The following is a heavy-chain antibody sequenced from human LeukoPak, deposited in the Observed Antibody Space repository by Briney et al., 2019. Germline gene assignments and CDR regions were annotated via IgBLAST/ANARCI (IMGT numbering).Heavy chain of an antibody. CDR3: ARQGWYVDIFFHMDV. CDR2: INSDGSST. CDR1: GFTFSSYW. J-gene: IGHJ6*03. Sequence: GRSLRLSCAASGFTFSSYWMHWVRQAPGKGLVWVSRINSDGSSTSYADSVKGRFTISRDNAKNTLYLQMNSLRAEDTAVYYCARQGWYVDIFFHMDVWGKGTTVTISS. V-gene: IGHV3-74*01. D-gene: IGHD6-19*01.